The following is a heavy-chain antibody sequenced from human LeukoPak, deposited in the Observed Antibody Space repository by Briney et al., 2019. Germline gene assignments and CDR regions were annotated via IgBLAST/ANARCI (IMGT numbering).Heavy chain of an antibody. J-gene: IGHJ4*02. CDR1: GGSILTTNW. Sequence: SEALSLTCAVSGGSILTTNWWSWVRQPPGKGLEWIGEVHLSGASNYNPSLKSRVNMSIDKSKNQLSLELTSVTAADTAIYYCTRESGAFSPFGFWGQGTLVTVSS. V-gene: IGHV4-4*02. CDR2: VHLSGAS. D-gene: IGHD1-26*01. CDR3: TRESGAFSPFGF.